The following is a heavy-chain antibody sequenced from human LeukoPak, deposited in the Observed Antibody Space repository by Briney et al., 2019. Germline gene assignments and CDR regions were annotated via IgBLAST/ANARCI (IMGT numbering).Heavy chain of an antibody. Sequence: GGSLRLSCAASGFTFSSYPIHWVRQAPGKGLEWVALISYDGSDKNYADSVKGRFTISRDNSKITLYLQMNSLRAEDTAVYYCAGDPSGSSGYYYYSYMDVWGKGATVTVSS. CDR2: ISYDGSDK. CDR3: AGDPSGSSGYYYYSYMDV. V-gene: IGHV3-30*01. CDR1: GFTFSSYP. J-gene: IGHJ6*03. D-gene: IGHD6-25*01.